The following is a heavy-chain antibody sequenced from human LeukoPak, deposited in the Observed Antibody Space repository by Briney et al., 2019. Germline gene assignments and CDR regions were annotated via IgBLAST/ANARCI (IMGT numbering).Heavy chain of an antibody. D-gene: IGHD1-26*01. CDR3: ARSPGWELLPADYFDS. CDR1: GGSIRSYY. J-gene: IGHJ4*02. V-gene: IGHV4-59*08. Sequence: SETLSLTCTVSGGSIRSYYWSWIRQPPGKGLEWIGYIYYSGSTNYNPSLKGRVTISVDMSKNQFSLKLSSVTAADTAVYFCARSPGWELLPADYFDSWGQGTLVTVSS. CDR2: IYYSGST.